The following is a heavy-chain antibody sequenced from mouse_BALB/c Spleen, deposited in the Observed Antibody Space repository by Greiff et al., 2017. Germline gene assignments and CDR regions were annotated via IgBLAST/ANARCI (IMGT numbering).Heavy chain of an antibody. CDR2: IYPSDSET. J-gene: IGHJ2*01. Sequence: QVQLQQSGAELVRPGSSVKISCKASGYAFSSYWMNWVKQRPGQGLEWIGQIYPSDSETRLNQKFKDKATLTVDKSSSTAYMQLSSPTSEDSAVYYCARRYGLDYWGQGTTLTVSS. D-gene: IGHD1-2*01. CDR3: ARRYGLDY. V-gene: IGHV1-80*01. CDR1: GYAFSSYW.